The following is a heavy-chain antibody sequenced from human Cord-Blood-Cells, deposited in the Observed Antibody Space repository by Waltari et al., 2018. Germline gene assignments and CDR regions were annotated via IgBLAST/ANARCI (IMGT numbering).Heavy chain of an antibody. CDR2: MNPKRGNT. J-gene: IGHJ4*02. Sequence: QVQLVQSGAEVKKTGASVKVSCKASGYTFTSYAINWVRQASGQGLEWRGWMNPKRGNTGYAQKFQGRVTMTRNTSISTAYMELSSLRSEDTAVYYCARGAGAVAGADYWGQGTLVTVSS. D-gene: IGHD6-19*01. V-gene: IGHV1-8*01. CDR3: ARGAGAVAGADY. CDR1: GYTFTSYA.